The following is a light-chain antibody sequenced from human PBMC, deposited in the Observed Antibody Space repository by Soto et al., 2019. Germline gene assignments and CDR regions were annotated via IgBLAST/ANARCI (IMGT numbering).Light chain of an antibody. CDR3: QVWDSSSDHRGV. CDR1: NIGSKS. V-gene: IGLV3-21*04. CDR2: YDS. J-gene: IGLJ1*01. Sequence: SYELTQPPSVSVAPGKTARITCGGNNIGSKSVHWYQQKPGQAPVLVIYYDSDRPSGIPERFSGSNSGNTATLTISRVEAGDEADDYCQVWDSSSDHRGVFGTGTKLTVL.